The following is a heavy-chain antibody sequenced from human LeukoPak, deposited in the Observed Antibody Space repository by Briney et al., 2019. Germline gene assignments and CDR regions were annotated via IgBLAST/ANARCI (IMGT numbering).Heavy chain of an antibody. J-gene: IGHJ6*03. Sequence: ASVKVSCKASGGTFSSYAISWVRQAPGQGLEWMGGIIPIFGTANYAQKFQGRVTITTDESTSTAYMELSSLRSEDTAVYYCARSVAKSRYYYYYYMDVWGKGTTVTVSS. CDR3: ARSVAKSRYYYYYYMDV. CDR2: IIPIFGTA. V-gene: IGHV1-69*05. CDR1: GGTFSSYA. D-gene: IGHD4-23*01.